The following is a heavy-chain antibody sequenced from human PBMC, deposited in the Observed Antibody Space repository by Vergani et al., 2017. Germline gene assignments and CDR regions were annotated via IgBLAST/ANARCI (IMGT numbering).Heavy chain of an antibody. CDR3: ARGRRHLRCPAVRLGL. D-gene: IGHD5-12*01. J-gene: IGHJ4*02. CDR2: INHSGSP. CDR1: GGSFSGYY. V-gene: IGHV4-34*01. Sequence: QVQLQQWGAGLLKPSETLSLTCAVSGGSFSGYYWRWIRQPPGKGLEWIGEINHSGSPNYNPSLKRRVTISVDTYTKQFSLKLSSVTAADTAVYYCARGRRHLRCPAVRLGLWGQGTLVNGSS.